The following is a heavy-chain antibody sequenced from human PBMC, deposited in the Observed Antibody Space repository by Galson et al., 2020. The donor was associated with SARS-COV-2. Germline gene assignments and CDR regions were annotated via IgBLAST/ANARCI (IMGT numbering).Heavy chain of an antibody. CDR2: IWYDGSNK. Sequence: GESLKISCAASGFTFSSYGMHWVRQAPGKGLEWVAVIWYDGSNKYYADSVKGRFTISRDSSKNTLYLQMNSLRPEDTAVYYCAKGGGRGGSDYYYYYYMDAWGKGTTVTISS. CDR1: GFTFSSYG. CDR3: AKGGGRGGSDYYYYYYMDA. D-gene: IGHD2-15*01. J-gene: IGHJ6*03. V-gene: IGHV3-30*02.